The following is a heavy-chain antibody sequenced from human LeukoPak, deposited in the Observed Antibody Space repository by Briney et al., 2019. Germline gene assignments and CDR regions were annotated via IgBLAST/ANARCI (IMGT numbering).Heavy chain of an antibody. Sequence: GGSLRLSCAASGFTFSSYAMSWVRQAPGKGLEWVSAISGSGGSTYYADSVKGRFTIFRDNSKNTLYLQMNSLRAEDTAVYYCAKWLYYDFWSGFDAFDIWGQGTMVTVSS. J-gene: IGHJ3*02. CDR3: AKWLYYDFWSGFDAFDI. CDR2: ISGSGGST. CDR1: GFTFSSYA. D-gene: IGHD3-3*01. V-gene: IGHV3-23*01.